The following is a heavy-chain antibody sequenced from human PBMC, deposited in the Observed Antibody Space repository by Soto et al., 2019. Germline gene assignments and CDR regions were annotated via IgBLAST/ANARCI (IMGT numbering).Heavy chain of an antibody. V-gene: IGHV5-51*01. CDR2: IFPSDSDT. Sequence: PGESLKISCKGSGYTFTNNWIGWVRQMPGKGLEWMGIIFPSDSDTRYSPSFQGQVTISVDKSISTAYLQWSSLKASDTAMYYCARHSPTYCFSTSCYEDEYYYYGMDVWGQGTTVTVSS. D-gene: IGHD2-2*01. J-gene: IGHJ6*02. CDR1: GYTFTNNW. CDR3: ARHSPTYCFSTSCYEDEYYYYGMDV.